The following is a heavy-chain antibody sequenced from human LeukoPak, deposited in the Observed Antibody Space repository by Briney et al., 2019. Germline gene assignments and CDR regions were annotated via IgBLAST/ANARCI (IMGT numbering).Heavy chain of an antibody. J-gene: IGHJ3*02. D-gene: IGHD6-13*01. CDR3: AREGTAGTAFDI. V-gene: IGHV4-59*01. Sequence: KTSETLSLTCTVSGGSISSYYWSWIRQPPGKGLEWIGYIYYSGSTNYDPSLKSRVTISVDTSKNQFSLKLSSATAADTAVYYCAREGTAGTAFDIWGQGTMVTVSS. CDR2: IYYSGST. CDR1: GGSISSYY.